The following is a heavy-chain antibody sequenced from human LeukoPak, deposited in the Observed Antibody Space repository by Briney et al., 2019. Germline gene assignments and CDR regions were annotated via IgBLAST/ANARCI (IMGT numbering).Heavy chain of an antibody. CDR3: ARGAITGTQPYFDY. V-gene: IGHV3-33*01. Sequence: GRSLRLSCAASGFTFSSYGMHWVRQAPGKGLEWVAVIWYDGSEKYYADSVKGRFIIARDSSMDTLFLQMNSLRVDDTAVYYCARGAITGTQPYFDYWGLGTLATVSS. J-gene: IGHJ4*02. CDR1: GFTFSSYG. D-gene: IGHD1-20*01. CDR2: IWYDGSEK.